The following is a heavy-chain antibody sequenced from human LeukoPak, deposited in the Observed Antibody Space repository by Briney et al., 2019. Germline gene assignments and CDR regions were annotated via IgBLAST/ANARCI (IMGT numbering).Heavy chain of an antibody. V-gene: IGHV3-74*01. J-gene: IGHJ2*01. CDR2: ISSDGRST. Sequence: GGSLRLSCTASEFTFSSYWMHWVRQAPGKGLVWVSRISSDGRSTSYADSVKGRFTISRDNSQNTLYLQMNSLRAEDTAVYYCAKKSPQETTVGPYWYLGLWGRGALVTVSS. CDR3: AKKSPQETTVGPYWYLGL. D-gene: IGHD4-23*01. CDR1: EFTFSSYW.